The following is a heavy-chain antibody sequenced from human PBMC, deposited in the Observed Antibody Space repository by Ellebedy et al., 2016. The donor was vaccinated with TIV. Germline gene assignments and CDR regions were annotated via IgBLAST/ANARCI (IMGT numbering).Heavy chain of an antibody. CDR3: AKRYSRSSGGRFFDY. CDR2: INSDGSRS. J-gene: IGHJ4*02. D-gene: IGHD6-6*01. V-gene: IGHV3-74*01. CDR1: GFTFSSSW. Sequence: PGGSLRLSCAASGFTFSSSWMHRVRQAPGKGLVWVSYINSDGSRSNYADSVKGRFTISRDNSRNTLYLQMNSLRAEDTAVYYCAKRYSRSSGGRFFDYWGQGTLVTVSS.